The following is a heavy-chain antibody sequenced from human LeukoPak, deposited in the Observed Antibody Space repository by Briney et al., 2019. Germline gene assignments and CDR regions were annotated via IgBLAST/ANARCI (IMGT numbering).Heavy chain of an antibody. CDR2: INHSGST. CDR3: ATGGGYYYYMDV. J-gene: IGHJ6*03. CDR1: GGSFSGYY. Sequence: TSETLSLTCAVYGGSFSGYYWSWIRQPPGKGLEWIGEINHSGSTNYNPSLKSRVTISVDTSKTQFSLKLSSVTAADTAVYYCATGGGYYYYMDVWGKGTTVTISS. D-gene: IGHD2-15*01. V-gene: IGHV4-34*01.